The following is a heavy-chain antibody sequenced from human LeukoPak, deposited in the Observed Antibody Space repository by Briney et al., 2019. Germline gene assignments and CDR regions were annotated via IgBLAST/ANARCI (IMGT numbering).Heavy chain of an antibody. J-gene: IGHJ5*02. CDR2: INPSGGTT. V-gene: IGHV1-46*01. D-gene: IGHD1-26*01. CDR3: ARDNSVGDYAWWFDP. CDR1: GYTFTSYY. Sequence: GASVKVSCKASGYTFTSYYMHWVRQAPGQGLEWMGLINPSGGTTRYAQKFQGSVTMTRDLSTSTDYMELSSLRSDDTAVYFCARDNSVGDYAWWFDPWGQGTLVTVSS.